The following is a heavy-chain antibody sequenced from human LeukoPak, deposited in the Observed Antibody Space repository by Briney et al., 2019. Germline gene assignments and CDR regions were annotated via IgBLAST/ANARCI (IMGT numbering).Heavy chain of an antibody. CDR1: GGSISSYY. D-gene: IGHD1-26*01. CDR2: IYYSGST. Sequence: SETLSLTCTVSGGSISSYYWSWIRQPPGKGLEWIGYIYYSGSTNYNPSLKSRVTISVDTSKNQFSLKLSSVTAADTAVYYCASSNTPGGSYYNPYYGMDVWGQGTTVTVSS. CDR3: ASSNTPGGSYYNPYYGMDV. J-gene: IGHJ6*02. V-gene: IGHV4-59*12.